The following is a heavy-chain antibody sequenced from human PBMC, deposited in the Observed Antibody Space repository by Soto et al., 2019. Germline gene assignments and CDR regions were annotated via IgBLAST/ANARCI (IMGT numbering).Heavy chain of an antibody. J-gene: IGHJ4*02. D-gene: IGHD2-15*01. V-gene: IGHV1-24*01. CDR2: FDPEDGET. Sequence: ASVKVSCKVSGYTLTELSMYWVRQSPGKGLEWMGGFDPEDGETIYAQKFQGRVTMTEDTSTDTAYMELSSLRSEDTAVYYCATGLARPLGYCSGGSCIFDYWGQGTLVTVSS. CDR3: ATGLARPLGYCSGGSCIFDY. CDR1: GYTLTELS.